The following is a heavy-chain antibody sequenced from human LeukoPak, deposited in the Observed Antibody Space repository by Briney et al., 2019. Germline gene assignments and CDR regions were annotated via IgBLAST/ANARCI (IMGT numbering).Heavy chain of an antibody. CDR3: ATLMVYSSSWFPFDY. V-gene: IGHV1-24*01. D-gene: IGHD6-13*01. J-gene: IGHJ4*02. Sequence: ASVKVSCKVSGYTLTELSMHWVRQAPGKGLEWMGGFDPEDGETIYAQKFQGRVTMTEDTSTDTAYMELSSLRSEDTAVYYCATLMVYSSSWFPFDYWGQGTLVTVSS. CDR2: FDPEDGET. CDR1: GYTLTELS.